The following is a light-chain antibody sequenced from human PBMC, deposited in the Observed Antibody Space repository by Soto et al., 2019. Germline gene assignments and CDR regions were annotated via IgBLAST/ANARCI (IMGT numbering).Light chain of an antibody. V-gene: IGKV3-15*01. CDR2: GAS. J-gene: IGKJ5*01. Sequence: EIVMTQSPATLSVSPGERATLSCRASQSVSSNLAWYQQKPGQAPRLLIYGASTRATGIPARFSGSGSGTEFTLTIESLQPEDFATYYCQQSYTTPRITFGQGTRREIK. CDR3: QQSYTTPRIT. CDR1: QSVSSN.